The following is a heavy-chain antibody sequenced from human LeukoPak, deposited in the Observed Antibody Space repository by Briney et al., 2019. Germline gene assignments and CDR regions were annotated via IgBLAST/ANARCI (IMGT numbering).Heavy chain of an antibody. J-gene: IGHJ4*02. D-gene: IGHD6-13*01. CDR1: GGSFSGYY. CDR2: INHSGST. CDR3: SRNGWEKQQLVNFDY. V-gene: IGHV4-34*01. Sequence: PSETLSLTCAVYGGSFSGYYWSWIRQPPGKGLEWIGEINHSGSTNYNPSLKSRVTITADTSTNQVSLSLTSVTAAGKAVYYLSRNGWEKQQLVNFDYWGQGTLVTVSS.